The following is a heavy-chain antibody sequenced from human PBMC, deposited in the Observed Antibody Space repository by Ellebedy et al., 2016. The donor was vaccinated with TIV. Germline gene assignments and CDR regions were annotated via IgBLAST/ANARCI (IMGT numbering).Heavy chain of an antibody. Sequence: GESLKLSCTASEFTFSPYAMGWVRQTPGKGLEWVSGIYGSGGGISYSDSVKGRFTISRDNSKNTLYLHMNSLRAEDTATYYCAKDQVAGDGRWVFDMWGQGTKVTVSS. CDR2: IYGSGGGI. D-gene: IGHD5-24*01. CDR3: AKDQVAGDGRWVFDM. J-gene: IGHJ3*02. CDR1: EFTFSPYA. V-gene: IGHV3-23*01.